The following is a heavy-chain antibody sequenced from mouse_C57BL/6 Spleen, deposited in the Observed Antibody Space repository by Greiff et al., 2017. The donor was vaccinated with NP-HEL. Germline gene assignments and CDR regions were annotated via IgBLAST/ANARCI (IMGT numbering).Heavy chain of an antibody. D-gene: IGHD1-1*01. J-gene: IGHJ2*01. V-gene: IGHV1-80*01. CDR2: IYPGDGDT. CDR1: GYAFSSYW. CDR3: ARLGGTKGDFDY. Sequence: QVQLKQSGAELVKPGASVKISCKASGYAFSSYWMNWVKQRPGKGLEWIGQIYPGDGDTNYNGKFKGKATLTADKSSSTAYMQLSSLTSEDSAVYFCARLGGTKGDFDYWGQGTTLTVSS.